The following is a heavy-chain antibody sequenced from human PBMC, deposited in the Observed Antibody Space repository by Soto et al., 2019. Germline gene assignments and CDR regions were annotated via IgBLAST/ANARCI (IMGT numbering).Heavy chain of an antibody. V-gene: IGHV4-4*02. J-gene: IGHJ4*02. D-gene: IGHD3-10*01. CDR1: GGSISSSNW. CDR2: IYHSGST. Sequence: QVQLQESGPGLVKPSGTLSLTCAVSGGSISSSNWWSWVRQPPGKGLEWIGEIYHSGSTNYNPSLKRRVTRSVAKSKNHCSRQLSPATAADTAGYYCASVRIGMDYWGQGTLVTVSS. CDR3: ASVRIGMDY.